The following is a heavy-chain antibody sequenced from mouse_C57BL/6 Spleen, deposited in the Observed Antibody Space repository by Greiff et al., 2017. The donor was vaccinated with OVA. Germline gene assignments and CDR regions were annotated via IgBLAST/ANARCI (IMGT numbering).Heavy chain of an antibody. J-gene: IGHJ4*01. CDR3: ASGYYYGSSYAMDY. V-gene: IGHV1-55*01. CDR2: IYPGSGST. CDR1: GYTFTSYW. D-gene: IGHD1-1*01. Sequence: QVQLQQPGAELVKPGASVKMSCKASGYTFTSYWITWVKQRPGQGLEWIGDIYPGSGSTNYTEKFKSKATLTVDTSSSTAYMQLSSLTSEDSAVYYCASGYYYGSSYAMDYWGQGTSVTVSS.